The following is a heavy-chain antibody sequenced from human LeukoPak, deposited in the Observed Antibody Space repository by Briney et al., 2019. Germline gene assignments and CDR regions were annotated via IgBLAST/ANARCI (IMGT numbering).Heavy chain of an antibody. CDR1: GYTFTSYG. CDR3: ARGIVGATALWYFDY. CDR2: INLNSGGT. V-gene: IGHV1-2*02. Sequence: ASVKVSCKASGYTFTSYGISWVRQAPGQGLEWMGWINLNSGGTNYAQKFQGRVTMTRDTSISTAYMELSRLRSDDTAVYYCARGIVGATALWYFDYWGQGTLVTVSS. J-gene: IGHJ4*02. D-gene: IGHD1-26*01.